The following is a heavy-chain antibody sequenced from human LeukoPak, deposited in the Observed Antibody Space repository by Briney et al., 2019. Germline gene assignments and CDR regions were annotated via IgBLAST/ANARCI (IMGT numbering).Heavy chain of an antibody. CDR1: GVSISSYY. CDR3: ARDLIVGATDDDAFDI. D-gene: IGHD1-26*01. CDR2: IYYSGST. J-gene: IGHJ3*02. Sequence: PSETLSLTCTVSGVSISSYYWSWIRQPPGKGLEWIGYIYYSGSTNYNPSLKSRVTISVDTSKNQFSLKLSSVTAADTAVYYCARDLIVGATDDDAFDIWGQGTMVTVSS. V-gene: IGHV4-59*01.